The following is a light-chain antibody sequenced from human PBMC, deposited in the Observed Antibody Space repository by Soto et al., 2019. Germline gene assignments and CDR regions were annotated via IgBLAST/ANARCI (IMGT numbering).Light chain of an antibody. J-gene: IGLJ1*01. Sequence: QSVLTQPASVSGSPGQSITISCTGTSSDVGGYNYVSWYQQHPGKAPKLMIYEVSNRPSGVSNRFSSSKSGNTASLTISGLQAEDEADYYCSSYTSSSTPSYVFGTGTKVTVL. CDR3: SSYTSSSTPSYV. CDR1: SSDVGGYNY. CDR2: EVS. V-gene: IGLV2-14*01.